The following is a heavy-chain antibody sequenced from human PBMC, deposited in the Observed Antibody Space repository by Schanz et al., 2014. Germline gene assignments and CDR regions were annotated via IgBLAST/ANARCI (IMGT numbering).Heavy chain of an antibody. V-gene: IGHV3-21*01. CDR1: RIIFGTYS. J-gene: IGHJ3*02. Sequence: EVQLVESGGGLVKPGGSLRLSCTASRIIFGTYSMNWIRQTPKGLEWVSSINSRSNFIYYADSVKGRFTISRDNAKNSLYLQMNSLRAEDTAVYYCAGAVATIRADSFDIWRQGTMVAVSS. CDR3: AGAVATIRADSFDI. CDR2: INSRSNFI. D-gene: IGHD5-12*01.